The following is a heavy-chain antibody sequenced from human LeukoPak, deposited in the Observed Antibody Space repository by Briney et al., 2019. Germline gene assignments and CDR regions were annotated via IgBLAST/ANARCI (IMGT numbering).Heavy chain of an antibody. CDR3: VRDMGYYDKV. Sequence: AGSLRLSCAASGFTFSTTWMHWVRQAPGKGLVWVSRINSDGKSTNYADSVKGRFTISRDNAKNTLYLQMNSLRTEDTAVYYCVRDMGYYDKVWGQGTLVTVSS. J-gene: IGHJ4*02. V-gene: IGHV3-74*01. CDR2: INSDGKST. D-gene: IGHD3-22*01. CDR1: GFTFSTTW.